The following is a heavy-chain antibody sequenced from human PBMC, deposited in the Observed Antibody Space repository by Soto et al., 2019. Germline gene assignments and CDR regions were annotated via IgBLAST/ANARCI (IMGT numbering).Heavy chain of an antibody. CDR2: IKQDGSEK. J-gene: IGHJ6*03. D-gene: IGHD3-3*01. CDR3: ARVLSPHYDFWSGYPHYYYYYLDV. V-gene: IGHV3-7*01. CDR1: GFTFSSYW. Sequence: GSLRLSCAASGFTFSSYWMSWVRQAPGKGLEWVANIKQDGSEKYYVDSVKGRFTISRDNAKNSLYLQMNSLRAEDTAVYYCARVLSPHYDFWSGYPHYYYYYLDVWGKGTTVTVSS.